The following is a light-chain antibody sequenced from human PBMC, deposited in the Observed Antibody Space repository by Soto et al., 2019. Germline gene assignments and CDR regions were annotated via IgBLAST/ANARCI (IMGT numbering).Light chain of an antibody. Sequence: QSALTQPASVSGSPGQSITISCTGTSSDVGSYNLVSWYQQHPGKAPKLMIYEVSKRPSGVSNRFSGSKSGNTASLTISGLQAEDEADYYCCSSAGSSTPPYVFGTGTKVTVL. CDR1: SSDVGSYNL. CDR3: CSSAGSSTPPYV. J-gene: IGLJ1*01. CDR2: EVS. V-gene: IGLV2-23*02.